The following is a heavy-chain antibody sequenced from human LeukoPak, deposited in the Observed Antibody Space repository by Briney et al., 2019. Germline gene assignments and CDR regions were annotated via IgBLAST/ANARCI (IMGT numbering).Heavy chain of an antibody. V-gene: IGHV3-11*01. CDR2: ISSSGSTI. J-gene: IGHJ4*02. D-gene: IGHD3-22*01. CDR3: ARDREAYYDSSGYSDY. Sequence: GGSLRLSCAASGFTFSDYYMSWIRQAPGKGLEWVSYISSSGSTIYYADSVKGRFTISRDNAKNSLYLQMNGLRAEDTAVYYCARDREAYYDSSGYSDYWGQGTLVTVSS. CDR1: GFTFSDYY.